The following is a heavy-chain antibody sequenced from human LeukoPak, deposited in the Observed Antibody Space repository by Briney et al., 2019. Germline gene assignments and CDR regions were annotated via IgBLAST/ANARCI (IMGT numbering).Heavy chain of an antibody. Sequence: SETLSLTCTVSGGSLSGYYWSWIRQPPGERLEWISYISTSGRTYCNPSLKSRVTMSVDTSKNQFSVNQTSVTATDTAVYYCARLPNGPFDIWGQGTMVTVSS. V-gene: IGHV4-4*09. D-gene: IGHD2-8*01. CDR2: ISTSGRT. J-gene: IGHJ3*02. CDR1: GGSLSGYY. CDR3: ARLPNGPFDI.